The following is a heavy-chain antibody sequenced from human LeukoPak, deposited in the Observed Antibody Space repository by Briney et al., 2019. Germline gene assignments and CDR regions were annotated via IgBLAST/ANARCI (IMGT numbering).Heavy chain of an antibody. Sequence: PSETLSLTCTVSGGSISSYYWSWIRQPPGKGLEWIGYIYYSGSTNYNPSLKSRVTISVDTSKNQFSLKLSSVTAADTAVYYCARGLGGSPPDYWGQGTLVTVSS. D-gene: IGHD2-15*01. CDR3: ARGLGGSPPDY. CDR2: IYYSGST. CDR1: GGSISSYY. V-gene: IGHV4-59*01. J-gene: IGHJ4*02.